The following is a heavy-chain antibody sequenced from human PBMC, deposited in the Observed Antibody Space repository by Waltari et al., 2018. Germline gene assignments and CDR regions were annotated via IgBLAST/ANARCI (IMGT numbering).Heavy chain of an antibody. CDR1: GLTFSTYS. D-gene: IGHD6-13*01. Sequence: EVQLVESGGGLVQPGGSLRLSCAVSGLTFSTYSMTWVSQAPGKGLEWVANIKQDGTEKYYVDSVKGRFSISRDNGKNLLYLHMNSLRADDTAVYYCARDEMHRTTWYHFWGQGTQVTVSS. CDR3: ARDEMHRTTWYHF. J-gene: IGHJ4*02. V-gene: IGHV3-7*04. CDR2: IKQDGTEK.